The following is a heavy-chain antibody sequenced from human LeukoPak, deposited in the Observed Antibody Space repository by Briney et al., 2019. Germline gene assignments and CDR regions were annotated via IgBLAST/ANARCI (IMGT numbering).Heavy chain of an antibody. CDR2: ISQNGDS. CDR3: ARSLDYYDSSGQKY. J-gene: IGHJ4*02. D-gene: IGHD3-22*01. Sequence: SETLSLTCGVSGGSLSFYYWSWIRQSPGKGLEWIAEISQNGDSNYNMSLKSRVTISLDKSKNQVSLTLNSVTAADTAVYYCARSLDYYDSSGQKYWGQGILVTVSS. CDR1: GGSLSFYY. V-gene: IGHV4-34*01.